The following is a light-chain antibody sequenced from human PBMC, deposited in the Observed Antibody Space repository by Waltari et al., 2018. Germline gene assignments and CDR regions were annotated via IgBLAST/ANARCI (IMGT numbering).Light chain of an antibody. CDR1: QSIGGW. CDR2: EAS. Sequence: DIQMTQSPSTLSASIGDRVTITCRASQSIGGWLACYEQKSGKAPKVLIYEASSLESGVPSRFSGSGSGTEFTLTISSLQPGDFATYYCQQYYTYPWTFGQGTKVEIK. CDR3: QQYYTYPWT. V-gene: IGKV1-5*03. J-gene: IGKJ1*01.